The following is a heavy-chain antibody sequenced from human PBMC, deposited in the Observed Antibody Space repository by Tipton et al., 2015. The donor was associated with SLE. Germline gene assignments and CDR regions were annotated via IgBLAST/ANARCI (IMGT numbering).Heavy chain of an antibody. Sequence: TLSLTCTVSGGSISSHYWSWIRQPPGKRLEWIGHVHSSGSTFYNPSLKSRVSISMDTSKNQVSLRMTSVTAADTAVYYCATSGYDFLSCFDPWGQETPVPVSS. V-gene: IGHV4-59*11. D-gene: IGHD5-12*01. CDR1: GGSISSHY. J-gene: IGHJ5*02. CDR3: ATSGYDFLSCFDP. CDR2: VHSSGST.